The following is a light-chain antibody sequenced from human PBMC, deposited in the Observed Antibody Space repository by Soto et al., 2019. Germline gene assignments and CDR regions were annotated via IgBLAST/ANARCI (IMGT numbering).Light chain of an antibody. J-gene: IGLJ1*01. CDR1: SSDVGGYNY. V-gene: IGLV2-14*01. CDR3: SSYTSSSTPYV. Sequence: QSVLTQPASVSGSPGQSITISCTGTSSDVGGYNYVSWYQQYPGKSPKFMIYDVSNRPSGVSIRFSGSKSGNTASLTISGLQAEDEADYYCSSYTSSSTPYVFGTGTKVTVL. CDR2: DVS.